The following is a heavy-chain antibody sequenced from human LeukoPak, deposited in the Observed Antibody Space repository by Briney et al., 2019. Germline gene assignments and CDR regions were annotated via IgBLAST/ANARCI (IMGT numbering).Heavy chain of an antibody. CDR2: ITGGSGYI. CDR3: ARESRSVVVVTATDY. Sequence: PGGSLRLSCAASAFTFSSYTMNWVRQAPGKGLEWVSSITGGSGYIYYADSVKGRFTISRDNAKNSLYLQMSSLRAEDTAVYYCARESRSVVVVTATDYWGQGTLVTVSS. V-gene: IGHV3-21*01. D-gene: IGHD2-21*02. J-gene: IGHJ4*02. CDR1: AFTFSSYT.